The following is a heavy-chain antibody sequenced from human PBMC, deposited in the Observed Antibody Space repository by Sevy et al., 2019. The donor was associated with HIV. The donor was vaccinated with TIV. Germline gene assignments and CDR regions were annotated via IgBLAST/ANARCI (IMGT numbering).Heavy chain of an antibody. D-gene: IGHD3-3*01. CDR1: GYTFSDSGYY. J-gene: IGHJ6*02. V-gene: IGHV1-2*02. CDR3: ARESYDFWTGPVDYDYGIDV. CDR2: INPKSGAT. Sequence: ASVKVSCKASGYTFSDSGYYVHWVRQAPGQGLEWMGWINPKSGATNYVQNFQGRVTMTRDTSVSTANMELSRLRSDDTAVYYCARESYDFWTGPVDYDYGIDVWGQGTTVTVSS.